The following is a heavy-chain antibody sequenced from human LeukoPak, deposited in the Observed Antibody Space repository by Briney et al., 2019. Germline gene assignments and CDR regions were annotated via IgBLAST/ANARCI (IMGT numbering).Heavy chain of an antibody. Sequence: PSETLPLTCAVYGGSFSGYYWSWIRQPPGKGLEWIGEINHSGSTNYNPSLKSRVTISVDTSKNQFSLKLSSVTAADTAVYYCARFSKAAAQGIYWFDHWGQGTLVTGSS. CDR3: ARFSKAAAQGIYWFDH. CDR2: INHSGST. J-gene: IGHJ5*02. D-gene: IGHD6-13*01. CDR1: GGSFSGYY. V-gene: IGHV4-34*01.